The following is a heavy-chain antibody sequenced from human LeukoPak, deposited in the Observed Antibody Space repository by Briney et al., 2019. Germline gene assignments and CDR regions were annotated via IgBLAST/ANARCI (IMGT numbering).Heavy chain of an antibody. D-gene: IGHD3-22*01. CDR2: ISSSGSTI. V-gene: IGHV3-11*01. CDR3: AKPYYYDSSGYYYDDGAFDI. J-gene: IGHJ3*02. CDR1: GFTFSDYY. Sequence: PGGSLRLSCAASGFTFSDYYMSWIRQAPGKGLEWVSYISSSGSTIYYADSVKGRFTISRDNSKNTLYLQMNSLRAEDTAVYYCAKPYYYDSSGYYYDDGAFDIWGQGTMVTVSS.